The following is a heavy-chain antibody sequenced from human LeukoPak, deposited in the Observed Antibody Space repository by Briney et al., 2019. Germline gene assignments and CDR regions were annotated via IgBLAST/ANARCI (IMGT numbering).Heavy chain of an antibody. V-gene: IGHV1-2*06. J-gene: IGHJ6*03. Sequence: ASVKVSCKASGYTFTGYYMHWVRQAPGQGLEWMGRINPNSGGTNYAQKFQGRVTMTRDTSISTAYMELSRLRSDDTAVYYCARGGAYNWNYHYYYYMDVWGKGTTVTVSS. CDR3: ARGGAYNWNYHYYYYMDV. CDR2: INPNSGGT. CDR1: GYTFTGYY. D-gene: IGHD1-20*01.